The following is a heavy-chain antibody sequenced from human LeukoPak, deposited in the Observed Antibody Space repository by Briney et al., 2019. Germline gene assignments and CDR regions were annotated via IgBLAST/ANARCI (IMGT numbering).Heavy chain of an antibody. Sequence: GGSLRLSCAASGFTFSSYWMSWVRQAPGKGLEWVAVISYDGSDKYHADSVKGRFTISRDNSKNTLYLQMSSLSAEDTAVYHCARDIATSGSYCMDVWGQGTTVTVSS. J-gene: IGHJ6*02. CDR1: GFTFSSYW. CDR3: ARDIATSGSYCMDV. V-gene: IGHV3-30-3*01. D-gene: IGHD3-10*01. CDR2: ISYDGSDK.